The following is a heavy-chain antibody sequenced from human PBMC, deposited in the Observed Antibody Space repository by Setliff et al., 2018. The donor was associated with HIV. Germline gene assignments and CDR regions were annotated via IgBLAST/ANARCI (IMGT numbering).Heavy chain of an antibody. CDR1: GGSISRSSYY. J-gene: IGHJ5*01. CDR2: IYASDSSGST. D-gene: IGHD6-13*01. CDR3: ARGYSSSWYDS. Sequence: SETLSLTCTVSGGSISRSSYYWGWIRQPAGQGLEWIGHIYASDSSGSTNYNPSLKSRVTISLDTSKNQFSLKLSSVAAADTAVYYCARGYSSSWYDSWGQGTLVTVSS. V-gene: IGHV4-61*09.